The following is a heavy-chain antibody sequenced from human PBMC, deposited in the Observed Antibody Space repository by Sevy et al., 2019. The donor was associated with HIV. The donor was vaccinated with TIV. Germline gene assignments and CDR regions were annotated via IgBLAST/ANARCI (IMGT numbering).Heavy chain of an antibody. CDR1: GFTFGTFW. Sequence: GGSLRLSCAASGFTFGTFWMHWVRQGPGKGLVWVSRINNGGTYLDQADYVKGRFTISRDDAKSTLYLQMNNLGAEDTGLYYCVRGTAEWAGIDFWGQGALVTISS. V-gene: IGHV3-74*01. J-gene: IGHJ4*02. D-gene: IGHD1-26*01. CDR2: INNGGTYL. CDR3: VRGTAEWAGIDF.